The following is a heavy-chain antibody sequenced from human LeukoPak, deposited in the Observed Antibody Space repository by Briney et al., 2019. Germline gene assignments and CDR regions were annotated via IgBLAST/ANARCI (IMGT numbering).Heavy chain of an antibody. CDR1: GGTFSSYA. D-gene: IGHD3-10*01. CDR2: IIPIFGTA. CDR3: ARGGSVTSATSFDY. J-gene: IGHJ4*02. V-gene: IGHV1-69*13. Sequence: SVKVSCKASGGTFSSYAISWVRQAPGQGLEWMGGIIPIFGTANYSQKFQGRVTITADESTSTAYMELSSLRSEDTAVYYCARGGSVTSATSFDYWGQGTLVTVSS.